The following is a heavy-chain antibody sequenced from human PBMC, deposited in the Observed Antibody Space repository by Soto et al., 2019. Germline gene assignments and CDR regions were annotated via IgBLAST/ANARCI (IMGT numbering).Heavy chain of an antibody. CDR3: AREAPGSGFYHGMDV. CDR1: GGSFSGYY. D-gene: IGHD3-10*01. V-gene: IGHV4-34*01. CDR2: INHGGST. Sequence: QVQLQQWGAGLLKPSETLSLTCAVYGGSFSGYYWSWIRQPPGKGLEWIGEINHGGSTNYNPSLKSRVIISEDTSRAQFSLDLSSVTAADTAVYYCAREAPGSGFYHGMDVWGQGTTVTVSS. J-gene: IGHJ6*02.